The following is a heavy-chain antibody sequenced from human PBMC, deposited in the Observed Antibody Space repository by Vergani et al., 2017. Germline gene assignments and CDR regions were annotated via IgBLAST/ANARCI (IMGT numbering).Heavy chain of an antibody. CDR2: ISYDGSNK. CDR3: AKSSASSTSGGWFDP. Sequence: QVQLVESGGGVVQPGRSLRLSCAASGFTFSSYGMHWVRQAPGKGLEWVAVISYDGSNKYYADSVKGRFTISRDNSKNTLYLQMNSLRAEDTALYYCAKSSASSTSGGWFDPWGQGTLVTVSS. D-gene: IGHD2-2*01. V-gene: IGHV3-30*18. J-gene: IGHJ5*02. CDR1: GFTFSSYG.